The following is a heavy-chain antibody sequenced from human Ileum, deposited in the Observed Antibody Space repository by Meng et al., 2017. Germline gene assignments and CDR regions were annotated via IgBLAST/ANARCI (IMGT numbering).Heavy chain of an antibody. CDR3: ARDRGTYPDTFDI. Sequence: HVQLEQSRADVKKPGASVKVSCKASGYSFTTYGISLVRQAPGKALVWMSYISAYNADKTYAQNFQGRVTMTTDTSTSTAYMELRSLRSDDTAVYYCARDRGTYPDTFDIWGQGKVVTVSS. D-gene: IGHD1-26*01. J-gene: IGHJ3*02. CDR2: ISAYNADK. V-gene: IGHV1-18*01. CDR1: GYSFTTYG.